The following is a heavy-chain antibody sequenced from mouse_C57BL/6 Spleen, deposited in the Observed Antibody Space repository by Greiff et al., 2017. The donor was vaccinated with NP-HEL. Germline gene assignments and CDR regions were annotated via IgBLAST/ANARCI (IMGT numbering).Heavy chain of an antibody. D-gene: IGHD1-1*01. CDR3: ARDSYYGSSYAMDY. Sequence: EVQVVESGGGLVKPGGSLKLSCAASGFTFSSYTMSWVRQTPEKRLEWVATISGGGGNTYYPYSVTGRFTISRANATNTLYLQMSIQRSEDTALYYCARDSYYGSSYAMDYWGQGTSVTVSS. V-gene: IGHV5-9*01. CDR2: ISGGGGNT. J-gene: IGHJ4*01. CDR1: GFTFSSYT.